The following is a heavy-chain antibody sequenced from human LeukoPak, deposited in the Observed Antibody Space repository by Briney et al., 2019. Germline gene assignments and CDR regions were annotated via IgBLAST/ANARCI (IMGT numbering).Heavy chain of an antibody. CDR1: GFTFSSYA. D-gene: IGHD2-21*02. Sequence: GGSLRLSCSASGFTFSSYAMSRVRQAPGKGLEWVSTIGGSDTNTYYADSVKGRFSISRDNAKNTLYLRMYSLRAEDTAVYYCAKPMVVTAIFPDFDYWGQGTPVTVSS. CDR2: IGGSDTNT. J-gene: IGHJ4*02. CDR3: AKPMVVTAIFPDFDY. V-gene: IGHV3-23*01.